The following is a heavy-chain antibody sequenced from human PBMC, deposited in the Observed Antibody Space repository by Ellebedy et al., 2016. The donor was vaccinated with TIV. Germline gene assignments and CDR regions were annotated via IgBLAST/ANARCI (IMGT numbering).Heavy chain of an antibody. J-gene: IGHJ4*02. Sequence: ASVKVSCKASGFTFTRCYIHWVRQAPGQGLEWMGIINHSGGSTSYAQKFQGRVTMTRDTSTSTVYMELSSLRSEYTAVYYCASCETLTGPFYFDYWGQGTLVTVSS. D-gene: IGHD3-9*01. V-gene: IGHV1-46*01. CDR3: ASCETLTGPFYFDY. CDR1: GFTFTRCY. CDR2: INHSGGST.